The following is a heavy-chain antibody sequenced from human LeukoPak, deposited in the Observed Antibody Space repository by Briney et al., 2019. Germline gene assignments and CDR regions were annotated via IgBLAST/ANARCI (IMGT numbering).Heavy chain of an antibody. D-gene: IGHD6-19*01. Sequence: PGGSLRLSCAASGFRFSTYAILWVRQAPGKGLEGVAVISHDGSTKYYSDSVKGRFTISRDNSKNTLYLQMNSLGVDDTAVYYCARPAVAGTEDLQDWGQGTLVTVSP. CDR3: ARPAVAGTEDLQD. CDR1: GFRFSTYA. V-gene: IGHV3-30*04. CDR2: ISHDGSTK. J-gene: IGHJ1*01.